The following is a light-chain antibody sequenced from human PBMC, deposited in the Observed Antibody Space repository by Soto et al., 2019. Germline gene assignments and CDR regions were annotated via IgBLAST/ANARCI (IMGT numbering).Light chain of an antibody. CDR2: EGS. J-gene: IGLJ2*01. CDR3: CSYAGSSTFV. V-gene: IGLV2-23*01. Sequence: QSALTQPASVSGSPGQSIIISCTGTRSDVGSYNLVSWYQQHPGKAPKLMIYEGSKRPSGVSNRFSGSKSGNTAFLTISGLQAEDEADYHCCSYAGSSTFVFGGGTKLTVL. CDR1: RSDVGSYNL.